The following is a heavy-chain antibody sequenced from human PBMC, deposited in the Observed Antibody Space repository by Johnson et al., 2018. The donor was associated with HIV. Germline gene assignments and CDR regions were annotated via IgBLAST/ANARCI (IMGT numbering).Heavy chain of an antibody. J-gene: IGHJ3*02. CDR2: ISHDGSNK. CDR1: EFTFTNYA. D-gene: IGHD4-11*01. CDR3: VRGGLYIQFLAFDAFDI. Sequence: QVQLVESGGDLVQPGGSLRLSCAASEFTFTNYAMSWVRQAPGKGLEWVAVISHDGSNKYYADSVKGRFTISRDNSKNPLYLQMNSLRPEDTAVYFCVRGGLYIQFLAFDAFDIWGQGTMVTVSS. V-gene: IGHV3-30-3*01.